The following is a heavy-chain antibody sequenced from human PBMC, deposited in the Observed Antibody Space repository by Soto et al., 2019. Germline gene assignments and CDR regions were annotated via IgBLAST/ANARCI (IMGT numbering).Heavy chain of an antibody. CDR3: AKDVAAAGTFDY. V-gene: IGHV3-30*18. Sequence: PGGSLRLSCAASGFTFSSYGMHWVRQAPGKGLEWVAVISYDGSNKYYADSVKGRFTISRDNSKNTLYLQMNSLRAEDTAVYYCAKDVAAAGTFDYWGQGTLVTVSS. CDR2: ISYDGSNK. D-gene: IGHD6-13*01. J-gene: IGHJ4*02. CDR1: GFTFSSYG.